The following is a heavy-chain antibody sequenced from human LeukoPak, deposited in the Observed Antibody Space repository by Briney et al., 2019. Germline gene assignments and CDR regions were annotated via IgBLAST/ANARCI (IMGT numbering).Heavy chain of an antibody. D-gene: IGHD5-18*01. V-gene: IGHV3-11*06. Sequence: GGSLRLSCAASGFTFSDYYMSWIRQAPGKGLAWVSYISNSDSYTNYADSVRGRFTISRDNAKNSLYLQMNSLRAEDTAVYYCTRDRLFSEETTMINIDYWGQGTLATVSS. J-gene: IGHJ4*02. CDR3: TRDRLFSEETTMINIDY. CDR2: ISNSDSYT. CDR1: GFTFSDYY.